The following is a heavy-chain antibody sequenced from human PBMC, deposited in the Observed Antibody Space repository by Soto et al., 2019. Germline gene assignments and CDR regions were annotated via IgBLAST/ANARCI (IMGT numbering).Heavy chain of an antibody. J-gene: IGHJ4*02. CDR3: ARGDFWSGFPDY. Sequence: PGGSLRLSCAASGFTFSSYAMHWVRQAPGKGLEWVAVISYDGSNKYYADSVKGRFTISRDNSKNTLYLQMNSLRAEDTAVYYCARGDFWSGFPDYWGQGTLVTVSS. D-gene: IGHD3-3*01. CDR1: GFTFSSYA. CDR2: ISYDGSNK. V-gene: IGHV3-30-3*01.